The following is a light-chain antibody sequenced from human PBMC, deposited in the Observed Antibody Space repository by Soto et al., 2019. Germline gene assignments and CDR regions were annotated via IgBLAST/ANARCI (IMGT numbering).Light chain of an antibody. CDR3: ALYVGSGTVV. CDR1: SGSVSTSYY. J-gene: IGLJ2*01. Sequence: QTVVTQEPSFSVSPGGTVILTCGLTSGSVSTSYYPSWYQQSLGLAPRTLIYSTTTRSSGVPDRFSGSILGNKAALTITGAQSDDESDYLCALYVGSGTVVFGGGTKLTVL. V-gene: IGLV8-61*01. CDR2: STT.